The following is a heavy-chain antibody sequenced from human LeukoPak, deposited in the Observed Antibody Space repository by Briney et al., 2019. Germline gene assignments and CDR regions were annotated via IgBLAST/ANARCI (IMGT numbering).Heavy chain of an antibody. D-gene: IGHD3-10*01. V-gene: IGHV3-30*14. Sequence: PRGSLRLSCAASGFSFRTYSVHWVRQAPGKGLECVAAISYDGGSGHYADSVKGRFIISRDNSKNILYLQMNSLRAEDTAVYYCARERIYFGSGRDLTDARLFYYYGMDVWGQGTTVTVS. CDR2: ISYDGGSG. J-gene: IGHJ6*02. CDR3: ARERIYFGSGRDLTDARLFYYYGMDV. CDR1: GFSFRTYS.